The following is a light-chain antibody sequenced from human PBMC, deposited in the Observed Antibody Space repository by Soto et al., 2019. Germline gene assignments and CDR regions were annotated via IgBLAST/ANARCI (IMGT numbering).Light chain of an antibody. V-gene: IGLV2-23*01. J-gene: IGLJ3*02. CDR3: CSYAGSSTGWV. CDR2: EGS. CDR1: SSDVGSYNL. Sequence: QSALTQPASVSGSPGQSITISCTGTSSDVGSYNLVSWYQQHPGKAPKLMIYEGSKRPSGVSNRFSGSKSGNTASLTISGLQAEDEADYYCCSYAGSSTGWVFGGGTKVTVL.